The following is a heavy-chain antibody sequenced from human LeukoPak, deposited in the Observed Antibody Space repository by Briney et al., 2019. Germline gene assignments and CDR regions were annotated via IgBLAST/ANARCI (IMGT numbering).Heavy chain of an antibody. V-gene: IGHV1-2*04. J-gene: IGHJ4*02. CDR2: INPNSGGT. CDR1: GYTFTGYY. CDR3: ARAGVITMVRGVIPLFDY. D-gene: IGHD3-10*01. Sequence: GASVKVSCKASGYTFTGYYMHWVRQAPGQGLEWMGRINPNSGGTNYAQKFQGWVTMTRDTSISTAYMELSRLRSDDTAVYYCARAGVITMVRGVIPLFDYWGQGTLVTVSS.